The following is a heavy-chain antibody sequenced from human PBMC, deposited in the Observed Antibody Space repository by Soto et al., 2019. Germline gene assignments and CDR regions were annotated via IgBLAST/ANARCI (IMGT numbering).Heavy chain of an antibody. J-gene: IGHJ6*02. V-gene: IGHV1-69*01. CDR3: ARSQGSSTSLEIYYYYYYGMDV. Sequence: QVQLVQSGAEVKKPGSSVKVSCKASGCTFSSYAISWVRQAPGQGLEWRGGIIPIPGTANYAQKFQGRVTITADESTSTAYMELSSLRSADTAVYYCARSQGSSTSLEIYYYYYYGMDVWGQGTTVTVSS. D-gene: IGHD2-2*01. CDR2: IIPIPGTA. CDR1: GCTFSSYA.